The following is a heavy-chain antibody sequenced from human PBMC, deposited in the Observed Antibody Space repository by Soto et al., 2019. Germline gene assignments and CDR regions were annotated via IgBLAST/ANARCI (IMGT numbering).Heavy chain of an antibody. V-gene: IGHV3-30*03. Sequence: QVLLVESGGGVVQPGGSLRLSCAASGFTFSASVMHWVRQAPGKGLEWMAILSYGAKNKYYADSVKGRFTISRHISESTLYLQMDSLRTEDTAVYYCVREEFEDGRGHFTNWGQGTLVSVSS. CDR3: VREEFEDGRGHFTN. CDR2: LSYGAKNK. J-gene: IGHJ4*02. D-gene: IGHD3-3*01. CDR1: GFTFSASV.